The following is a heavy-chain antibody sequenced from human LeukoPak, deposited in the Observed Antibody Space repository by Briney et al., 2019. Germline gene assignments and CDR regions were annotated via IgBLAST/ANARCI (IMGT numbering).Heavy chain of an antibody. Sequence: PGGSLRLSCAASGFTFSIYGMHWVRQPPGKGLEWVSSIFPSGGEIHYADSVRGRFTISRDNSKSTLSLQMNSLRAEDTAIYYCATYRQVLLPFESWGQGTLVTVSS. CDR3: ATYRQVLLPFES. D-gene: IGHD2-8*02. V-gene: IGHV3-23*01. J-gene: IGHJ4*02. CDR1: GFTFSIYG. CDR2: IFPSGGEI.